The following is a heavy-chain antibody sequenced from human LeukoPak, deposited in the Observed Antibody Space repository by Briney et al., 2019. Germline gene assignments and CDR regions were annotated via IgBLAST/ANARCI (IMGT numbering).Heavy chain of an antibody. CDR2: ISAYNGNT. V-gene: IGHV1-18*01. CDR1: GYTFTSYG. D-gene: IGHD6-19*01. J-gene: IGHJ3*02. Sequence: ASVKVSCKASGYTFTSYGISWVRQAPGQGLEWMGWISAYNGNTNYAQELQGRVTMTTDTSTSTAYMELRSLRSDDTAVYYCARAIAVAGYDAFDIWGRGTMATVSS. CDR3: ARAIAVAGYDAFDI.